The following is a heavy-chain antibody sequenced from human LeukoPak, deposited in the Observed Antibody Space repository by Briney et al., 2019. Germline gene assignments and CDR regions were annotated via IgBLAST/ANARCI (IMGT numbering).Heavy chain of an antibody. V-gene: IGHV3-43D*03. CDR1: GFTFDDYA. Sequence: PGGSLRLSCAASGFTFDDYAMHWVRQAPGKGLEWVSLISWDGGSTYYADSVKGRFTISRDNSKNSLYLQMNSLRAEDTALYYCAKTLQKLGSGGAINFGGKGKRAPVSS. CDR3: AKTLQKLGSGGAINF. J-gene: IGHJ3*01. D-gene: IGHD4-23*01. CDR2: ISWDGGST.